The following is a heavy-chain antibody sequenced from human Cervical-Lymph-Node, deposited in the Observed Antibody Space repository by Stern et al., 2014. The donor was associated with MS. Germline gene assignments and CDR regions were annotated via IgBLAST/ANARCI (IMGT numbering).Heavy chain of an antibody. CDR2: ISAYNGNT. Sequence: QVQLVQSGAEVKKPGASVKVSCKASGYSFTTHGISWVRQAPGQGLEWMGWISAYNGNTNYAQNLQVRVTMTTDTSTSTAYMELRSLRSDDTAVYYCARRIAVAGTYAFDIWGQGTMVTVSS. J-gene: IGHJ3*02. CDR1: GYSFTTHG. D-gene: IGHD6-19*01. V-gene: IGHV1-18*01. CDR3: ARRIAVAGTYAFDI.